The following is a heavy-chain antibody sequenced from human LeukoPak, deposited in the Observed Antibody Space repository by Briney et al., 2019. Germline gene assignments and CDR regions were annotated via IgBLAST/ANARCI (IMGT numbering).Heavy chain of an antibody. CDR2: ISSSSSYI. D-gene: IGHD5-24*01. V-gene: IGHV3-21*01. CDR3: AREGDGYTAPFDY. CDR1: GFTFSSYT. Sequence: GGSLRLSCAASGFTFSSYTMSWVRQAPGKGLEWVSSISSSSSYIYYADSVKGRFTISRDNARNSLYLQMNSLRAEDTAVYYCAREGDGYTAPFDYWGQGALVTVSS. J-gene: IGHJ4*02.